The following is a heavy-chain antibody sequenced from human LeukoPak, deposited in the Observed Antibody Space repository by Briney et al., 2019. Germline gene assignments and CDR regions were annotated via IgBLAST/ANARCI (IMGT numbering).Heavy chain of an antibody. D-gene: IGHD1-26*01. CDR2: VSTGSANR. CDR3: ARNRGSYLVPY. CDR1: GYTFTDYV. Sequence: ASVTVSCKASGYTFTDYVIHWVRQAPGQRLEWMGWVSTGSANRKYSQKFQGRVTFTRDTSASIVYMDLSSLRSEDTALYYCARNRGSYLVPYWGQGTPVTVSS. V-gene: IGHV1-3*04. J-gene: IGHJ4*02.